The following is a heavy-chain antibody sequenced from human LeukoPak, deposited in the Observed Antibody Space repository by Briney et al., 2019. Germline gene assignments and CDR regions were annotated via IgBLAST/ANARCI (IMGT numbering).Heavy chain of an antibody. CDR3: ARGLGYCSGGSCLRRAFDI. V-gene: IGHV3-11*01. CDR1: GFTFSDYY. D-gene: IGHD2-15*01. J-gene: IGHJ3*02. Sequence: GGSLRLSCAASGFTFSDYYMSWIRQAPGKGLEWVSFISSSGSTIYYADSMKGRFTISRDNAKNSVYLQMNSLRAEDTAVYYCARGLGYCSGGSCLRRAFDIWGQGTVVTVSS. CDR2: ISSSGSTI.